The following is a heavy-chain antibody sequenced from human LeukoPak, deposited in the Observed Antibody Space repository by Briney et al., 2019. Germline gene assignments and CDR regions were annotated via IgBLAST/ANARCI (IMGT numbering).Heavy chain of an antibody. CDR2: IYPRDGST. CDR3: ARDQEGFDY. V-gene: IGHV1-46*01. Sequence: ASVKVSCKASGYTFTSNYIHWVRQAPGQGLEWMGMIYPRDGSTSYAQKFQGRVTVTRDTSTSTVHMGLSGLRSEDTAVYCCARDQEGFDYWGQGTLVTVSS. CDR1: GYTFTSNY. J-gene: IGHJ4*02.